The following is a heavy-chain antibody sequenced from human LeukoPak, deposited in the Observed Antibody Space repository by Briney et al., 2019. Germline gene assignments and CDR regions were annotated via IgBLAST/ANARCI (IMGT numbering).Heavy chain of an antibody. CDR2: ISGSGSST. D-gene: IGHD3-16*01. V-gene: IGHV3-23*01. J-gene: IGHJ6*03. Sequence: PGGSLRLSCAASGFTFSSYAMHWVRQAPGKGLEWVSPISGSGSSTYYADSVKGRFTISRDNSKNTLYLQMNSLRAEDTAVYYCARHGANYYYYYMDVWGKGTTVTVSS. CDR3: ARHGANYYYYYMDV. CDR1: GFTFSSYA.